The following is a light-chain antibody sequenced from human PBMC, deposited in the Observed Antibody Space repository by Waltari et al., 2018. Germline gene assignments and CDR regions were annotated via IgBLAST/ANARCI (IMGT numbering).Light chain of an antibody. Sequence: QSALTQPASVSGSPGQSVTISCTGARSDIGRYDIVSWYQQHPGNAPKLIIFDVSKRPSGVSDRFSGSKSGDTASLTISGLQFEDEADYYCCSYAGNYIWVFGGGTRLTVL. CDR1: RSDIGRYDI. V-gene: IGLV2-23*02. CDR2: DVS. CDR3: CSYAGNYIWV. J-gene: IGLJ3*02.